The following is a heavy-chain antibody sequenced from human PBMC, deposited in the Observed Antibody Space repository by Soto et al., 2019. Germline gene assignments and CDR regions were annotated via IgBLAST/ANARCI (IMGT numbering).Heavy chain of an antibody. V-gene: IGHV4-4*02. J-gene: IGHJ4*02. D-gene: IGHD3-22*01. Sequence: QVELQESGPGLVKPSGTLSLTCVVSGNSISTTNWWSWVRQSPGKGLEWIGEIYHSGSTNYNPSLKSRVTISVDKSKNQFSLKLSSVTAADTAVYYCARDVGYHYDGSPSGQFDFWGQGTRVTGSS. CDR3: ARDVGYHYDGSPSGQFDF. CDR1: GNSISTTNW. CDR2: IYHSGST.